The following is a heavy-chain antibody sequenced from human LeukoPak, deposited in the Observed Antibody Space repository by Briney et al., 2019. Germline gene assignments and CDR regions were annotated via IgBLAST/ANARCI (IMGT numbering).Heavy chain of an antibody. CDR2: ISYDGSNK. D-gene: IGHD4-23*01. Sequence: PGGSLRLSCAASGFTFSSYAMRWVRQAPGKGLEWVAVISYDGSNKYYADSVKGRFTISRDNSKNTLYLQMNSLRVEDTAVYYCAKQTTVGGGQGTLVTVSS. CDR3: AKQTTVG. V-gene: IGHV3-30-3*02. CDR1: GFTFSSYA. J-gene: IGHJ4*02.